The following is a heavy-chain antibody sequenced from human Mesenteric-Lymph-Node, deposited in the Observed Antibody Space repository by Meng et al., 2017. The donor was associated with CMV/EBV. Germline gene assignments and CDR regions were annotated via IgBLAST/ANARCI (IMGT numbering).Heavy chain of an antibody. CDR2: ISSSGSTI. J-gene: IGHJ4*02. CDR1: GFTFSDYY. V-gene: IGHV3-11*01. Sequence: GGSLRLSCAASGFTFSDYYMSWIRQAPGKGLEWVSYISSSGSTIYYADSVKGRFTISRDNAKNSLYLQMNSLRAEDTAVYYCAKDEALYCSSTSCYSFDYWGQGTLVTVSS. CDR3: AKDEALYCSSTSCYSFDY. D-gene: IGHD2-2*01.